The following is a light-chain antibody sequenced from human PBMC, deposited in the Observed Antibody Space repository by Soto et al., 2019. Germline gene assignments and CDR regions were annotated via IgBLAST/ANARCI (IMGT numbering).Light chain of an antibody. Sequence: DIVVTQSPATLSASPGERVTLSCRASQFVSSRLAWYQRRPGQVPRLLIYDTSTRAPGISARFSGSGSGTEFTLPLSSLQSADFAVYYCQEYIQWPPGMFGPGTTVDIK. V-gene: IGKV3-15*01. J-gene: IGKJ1*01. CDR1: QFVSSR. CDR2: DTS. CDR3: QEYIQWPPGM.